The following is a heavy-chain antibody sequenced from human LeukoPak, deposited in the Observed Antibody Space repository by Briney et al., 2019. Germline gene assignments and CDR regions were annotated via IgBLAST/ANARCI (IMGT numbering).Heavy chain of an antibody. CDR1: GYSISSGYY. CDR2: IYYSGNT. V-gene: IGHV4-61*01. J-gene: IGHJ4*02. CDR3: ARDSFVTMNGPFFDY. Sequence: SETLSLTCTVSGYSISSGYYWGWIRQPPGKGLEWIGYIYYSGNTNYNPSLKSRVTISVDTSKLSLKLSSVTAADTAVYYCARDSFVTMNGPFFDYWGQGTLVTVSS. D-gene: IGHD4/OR15-4a*01.